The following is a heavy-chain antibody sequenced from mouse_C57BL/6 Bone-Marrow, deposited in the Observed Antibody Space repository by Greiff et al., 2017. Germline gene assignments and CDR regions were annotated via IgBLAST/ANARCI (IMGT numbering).Heavy chain of an antibody. CDR3: AREGLYYDYGEEKTYYFDY. CDR1: GYTFTTYP. Sequence: QVQLKQSGAELVKPGASVKMSCKASGYTFTTYPIEWMKQNHGKSLEWIGNFHPYNDDTKYNEKFKGKATLTVEKSSSTVYLELSRLTSDDSAVYYCAREGLYYDYGEEKTYYFDYWGQGTTLTVSS. V-gene: IGHV1-47*01. CDR2: FHPYNDDT. J-gene: IGHJ2*01. D-gene: IGHD2-4*01.